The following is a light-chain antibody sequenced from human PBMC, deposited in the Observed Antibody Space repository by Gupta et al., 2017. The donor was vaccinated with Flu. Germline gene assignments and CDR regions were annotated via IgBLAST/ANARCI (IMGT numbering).Light chain of an antibody. CDR3: QQGESWPRT. CDR1: HSVGNN. V-gene: IGKV3-15*01. Sequence: EIVMTQSPATLSVSAGDKATVSCRASHSVGNNLAWYQQKPGQSPRLLISGASTRATGVPARFSGSGYGTEFTLTISGLQSEDFAVYYCQQGESWPRTFGQGTKVEIE. J-gene: IGKJ1*01. CDR2: GAS.